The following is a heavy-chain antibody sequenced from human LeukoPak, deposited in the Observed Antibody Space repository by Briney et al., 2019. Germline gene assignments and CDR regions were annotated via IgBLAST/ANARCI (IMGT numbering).Heavy chain of an antibody. J-gene: IGHJ6*02. CDR2: ISYDGSNK. CDR3: ARGRIVGAPLGMDV. V-gene: IGHV3-30-3*01. D-gene: IGHD1-26*01. Sequence: GGSLRLSCVASGFPFSSYWMTWVRQAPGKGLEWVAVISYDGSNKYYADSVKGRFTISRDNSKNTLYLQMNSLRAEDTAVYYCARGRIVGAPLGMDVWGQGTTVTVSS. CDR1: GFPFSSYW.